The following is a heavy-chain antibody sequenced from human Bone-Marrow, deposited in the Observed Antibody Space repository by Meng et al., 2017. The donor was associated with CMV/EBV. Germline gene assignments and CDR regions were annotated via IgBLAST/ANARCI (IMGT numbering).Heavy chain of an antibody. J-gene: IGHJ6*02. D-gene: IGHD3-3*01. CDR3: ARETRRRFWRGQTGNGMDV. V-gene: IGHV1-69*06. CDR2: IIPTFDTT. CDR1: GGTFSSYV. Sequence: SVKVSCKTSGGTFSSYVISWVRRAPGQGLEWMGGIIPTFDTTKYAQKFQGRLTIVADKATSTAYMELSGLSSEDTAVYYCARETRRRFWRGQTGNGMDVWGQGTAVTVSS.